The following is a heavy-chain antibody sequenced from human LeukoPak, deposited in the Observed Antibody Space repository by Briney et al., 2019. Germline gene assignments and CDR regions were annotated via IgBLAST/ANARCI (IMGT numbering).Heavy chain of an antibody. CDR2: INPNSGDT. J-gene: IGHJ4*02. D-gene: IGHD5-12*01. Sequence: ASVKVSCKTSGYTFTGYYLHWVRQAPGQGLEWVGWINPNSGDTNYALKFQGRVALTRDTSISTAYMDLSRLRSDDTAVYYCATSNMVATTSTFDYWGQGTLVTVSS. CDR3: ATSNMVATTSTFDY. V-gene: IGHV1-2*02. CDR1: GYTFTGYY.